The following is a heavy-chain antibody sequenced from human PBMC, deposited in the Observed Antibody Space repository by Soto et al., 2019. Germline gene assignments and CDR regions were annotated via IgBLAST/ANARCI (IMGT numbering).Heavy chain of an antibody. CDR3: TSTPGVVGATFFRPYYGMDV. D-gene: IGHD1-26*01. V-gene: IGHV3-15*07. Sequence: PGGSLRLSCAASGFTFSNAWMNWVRQAPGKGLEWVGRIKSKTDGGTTDYAAPVKGRFTISRDDSKNTLYLQMNSLKTEDTAVYYCTSTPGVVGATFFRPYYGMDVWGQGTTVTVSS. CDR1: GFTFSNAW. J-gene: IGHJ6*02. CDR2: IKSKTDGGTT.